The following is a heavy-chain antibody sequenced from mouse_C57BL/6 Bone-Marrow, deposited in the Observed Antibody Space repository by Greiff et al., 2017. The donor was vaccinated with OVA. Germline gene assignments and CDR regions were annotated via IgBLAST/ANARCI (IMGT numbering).Heavy chain of an antibody. CDR3: ARTGYYSNLFDY. J-gene: IGHJ2*01. V-gene: IGHV1-64*01. CDR1: GYTFTSYW. D-gene: IGHD2-5*01. Sequence: VQLQQPGAELVKPGASVKLSCKASGYTFTSYWMHWVKQRPGQGLEWIGMIHPNSGSTNYNEKFKSKATLTVDKSSSTAYMQLSSLTSEDSAVYYCARTGYYSNLFDYWGQGTTLTVSS. CDR2: IHPNSGST.